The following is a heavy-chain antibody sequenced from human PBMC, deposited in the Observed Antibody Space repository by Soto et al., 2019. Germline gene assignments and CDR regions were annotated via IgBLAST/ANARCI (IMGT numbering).Heavy chain of an antibody. J-gene: IGHJ5*02. V-gene: IGHV4-31*01. CDR2: IYNSGST. D-gene: IGHD2-21*01. Sequence: SETLSLTCTISSVSISSGGYYWSWIRQHPGKSMERIGYIYNSGSTYYNPSLKSQVTISVDTSKNQFSLKLSSVTAADTAVYYCARRAVVAVTGSLDNWLDPWGQGILVTVSS. CDR1: SVSISSGGYY. CDR3: ARRAVVAVTGSLDNWLDP.